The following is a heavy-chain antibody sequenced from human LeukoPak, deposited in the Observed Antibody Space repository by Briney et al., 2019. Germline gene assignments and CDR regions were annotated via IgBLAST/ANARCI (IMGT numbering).Heavy chain of an antibody. D-gene: IGHD6-13*01. CDR2: ISSTGRTI. Sequence: PGGSLRLSCAASEFTFNNYYMSWIRQAPGKGLEWVSYISSTGRTIYYADSVKGRFTISRDNAKNSMYLQMNSLRAEDTAMYYCTREGEYSNSWYYFDYWGQGTLVTVSS. J-gene: IGHJ4*02. V-gene: IGHV3-11*01. CDR1: EFTFNNYY. CDR3: TREGEYSNSWYYFDY.